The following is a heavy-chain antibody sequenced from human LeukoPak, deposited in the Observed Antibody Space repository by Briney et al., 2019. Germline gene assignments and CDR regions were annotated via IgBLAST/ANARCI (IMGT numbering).Heavy chain of an antibody. CDR2: IGTSSTTI. V-gene: IGHV3-48*01. CDR1: GFWFSNCW. CDR3: ARFAAGGSYYYYMDV. Sequence: HPGGSLRLSCEVSGFWFSNCWMSWVRQAPGKGLEWVSNIGTSSTTIYYADSVKGRFTISRDNAKNSLYLQMNSLRADDTAVYYCARFAAGGSYYYYMDVWGKGTTVTVSS. J-gene: IGHJ6*03. D-gene: IGHD6-25*01.